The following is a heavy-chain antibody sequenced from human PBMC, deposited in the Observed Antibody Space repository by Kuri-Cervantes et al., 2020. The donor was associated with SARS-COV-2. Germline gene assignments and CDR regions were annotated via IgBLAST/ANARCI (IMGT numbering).Heavy chain of an antibody. CDR3: AKDAGLEQLDFYYYGMDF. CDR2: IGTAGDP. D-gene: IGHD6-6*01. V-gene: IGHV3-13*05. Sequence: EGSLRLSCAASGFTFSSYDMHWVRQATGKGLEWVSAIGTAGDPYYPGSVKGRFTISRDNSKNTQYLQMNSLRPEDTAVYYCAKDAGLEQLDFYYYGMDFWGQGTTVTVSS. CDR1: GFTFSSYD. J-gene: IGHJ6*02.